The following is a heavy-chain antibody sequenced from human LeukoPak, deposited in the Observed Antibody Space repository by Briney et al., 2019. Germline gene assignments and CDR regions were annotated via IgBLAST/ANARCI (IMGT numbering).Heavy chain of an antibody. CDR2: IIPIFGTA. D-gene: IGHD3-22*01. V-gene: IGHV1-69*06. Sequence: GASVKVSCKASGGTFSSYAISWVRQAPGQGLEWMGGIIPIFGTANYAQKFQGRATITADKSTSTAYMELSSLRSEDTAVYYCARAIELVKSYYYMDVWGKGTTVTVSS. CDR3: ARAIELVKSYYYMDV. J-gene: IGHJ6*03. CDR1: GGTFSSYA.